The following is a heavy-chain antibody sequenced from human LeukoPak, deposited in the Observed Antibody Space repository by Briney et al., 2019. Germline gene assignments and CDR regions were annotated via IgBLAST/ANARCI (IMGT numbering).Heavy chain of an antibody. D-gene: IGHD4/OR15-4a*01. CDR2: IYSGGST. CDR1: GFTVSTNY. CDR3: AKKAQYDGHYPLDY. J-gene: IGHJ4*02. Sequence: GGSLRLSCAASGFTVSTNYMSWVRQAPGKGLEWVSIIYSGGSTYYADSVKGRFTISRDNSKNTLYLQVNSLRAEDTALYFCAKKAQYDGHYPLDYWGQGTLVTVSA. V-gene: IGHV3-53*01.